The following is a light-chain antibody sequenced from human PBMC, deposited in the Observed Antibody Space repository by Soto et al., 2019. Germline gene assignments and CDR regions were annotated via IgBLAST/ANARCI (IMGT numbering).Light chain of an antibody. J-gene: IGKJ4*01. V-gene: IGKV3-20*01. CDR3: QQYGSSPLT. CDR1: QSVRSNE. CDR2: GAS. Sequence: EIVLTQSPGTLSLSPGERATLSCRASQSVRSNELAWYQQKPGQAPRLLIYGASSRATAIPDRVSGSGSGTDFTLTISRLEPDDFAVYYCQQYGSSPLTFGEGTKVEFK.